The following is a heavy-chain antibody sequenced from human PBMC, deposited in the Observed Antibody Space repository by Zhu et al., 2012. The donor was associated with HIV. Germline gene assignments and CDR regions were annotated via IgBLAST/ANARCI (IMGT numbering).Heavy chain of an antibody. V-gene: IGHV4-59*11. D-gene: IGHD3-22*01. CDR2: IYYSGST. Sequence: QVQLQESGPGLVKPSETLSLTCTVSGGSISSHYWSWIRQPPGKGLEWIGYIYYSGSTNYNPSLKSRVTISVDTSKNQFSLKLSSVTAADTAVYYCASGGSSGYYYDFDYWGQGTLVTVS. J-gene: IGHJ4*02. CDR3: ASGGSSGYYYDFDY. CDR1: GGSISSHY.